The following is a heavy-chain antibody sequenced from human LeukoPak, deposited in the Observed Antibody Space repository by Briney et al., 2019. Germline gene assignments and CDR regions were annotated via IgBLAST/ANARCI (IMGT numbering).Heavy chain of an antibody. CDR2: MNPNSGNT. J-gene: IGHJ4*02. V-gene: IGHV1-8*01. Sequence: VASVKVSCKASGYTFTSYDINWVRQATGQGLEWMGWMNPNSGNTGYAQKFQGRVTMTRNTSISTAYMELSSLRSEDTAVYYCATRAWGAAAGIPYYWGQGTPVTVSS. D-gene: IGHD6-13*01. CDR1: GYTFTSYD. CDR3: ATRAWGAAAGIPYY.